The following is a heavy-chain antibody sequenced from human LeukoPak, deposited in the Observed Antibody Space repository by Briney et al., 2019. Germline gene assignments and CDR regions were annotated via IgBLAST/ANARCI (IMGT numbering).Heavy chain of an antibody. D-gene: IGHD6-19*01. V-gene: IGHV3-64*01. CDR3: ARFYFPEEHDRAWYEAH. CDR1: GFTFSRYA. Sequence: GGLGLSRAAPGFTFSRYAMALGRQASGEGLGYGSAFCSNGGSTYYANSVKGRFTISRDNAMNTVFLQMKSLRAEDTGTYYCARFYFPEEHDRAWYEAHWGQGVLVTVS. J-gene: IGHJ4*02. CDR2: FCSNGGST.